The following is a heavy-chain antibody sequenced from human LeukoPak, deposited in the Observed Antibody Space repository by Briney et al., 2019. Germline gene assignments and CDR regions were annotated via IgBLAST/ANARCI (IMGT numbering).Heavy chain of an antibody. Sequence: ASVKVSCKASGYTFTGYYMHWVRQAPGQGLEWMGIINPSGGSTSYAQKFQGRVTMTRDTSTSTVYMELSSLRSEDTAVYYCARDPGGSVGASYGMDVWGQGTTVTVSS. J-gene: IGHJ6*02. CDR3: ARDPGGSVGASYGMDV. CDR1: GYTFTGYY. V-gene: IGHV1-46*01. CDR2: INPSGGST. D-gene: IGHD1-26*01.